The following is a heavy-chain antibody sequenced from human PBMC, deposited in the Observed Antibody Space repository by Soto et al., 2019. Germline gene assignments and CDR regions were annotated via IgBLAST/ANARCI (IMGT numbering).Heavy chain of an antibody. D-gene: IGHD2-15*01. V-gene: IGHV3-74*01. CDR3: VRTSLVVAAAAREDY. CDR1: GFTFSSYW. Sequence: EVQLVESGGGLVQPGGSLRLSCAASGFTFSSYWMHWVRQAPGKGLVWVSRINSDGSSTSYADSVKGRFTISRDNAKNTMYLQRNGLRAEDTGVYYCVRTSLVVAAAAREDYWGQGTLVTVSS. CDR2: INSDGSST. J-gene: IGHJ4*02.